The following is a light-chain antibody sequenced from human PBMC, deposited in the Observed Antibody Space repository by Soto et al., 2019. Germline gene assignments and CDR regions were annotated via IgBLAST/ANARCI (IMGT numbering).Light chain of an antibody. V-gene: IGKV1-5*03. Sequence: DIQMTQSPSTLSASVGDRVTVTCRASQSVRDWVAWYQQQAGRAPRLLIYKASSLQSGVPSRFSGSGFGTEFTLTISSLQPDDFPSYYCQQYYSYSPLTFGGGKKVDIK. CDR2: KAS. J-gene: IGKJ4*01. CDR1: QSVRDW. CDR3: QQYYSYSPLT.